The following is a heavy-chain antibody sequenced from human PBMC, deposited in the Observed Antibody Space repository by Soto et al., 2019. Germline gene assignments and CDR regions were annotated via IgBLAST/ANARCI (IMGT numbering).Heavy chain of an antibody. V-gene: IGHV5-51*01. Sequence: PGESLKISCKGSGYSFTSYWIGWVRQMPGKGLEWMGIIYPGDSDTRYSPSFQGQVTISADKSISTAYLQWSSLKASDTAMYYCARHQNLDCSGGSCYSASYYYCYGMDVWGQGTTVTVSS. CDR1: GYSFTSYW. J-gene: IGHJ6*02. CDR3: ARHQNLDCSGGSCYSASYYYCYGMDV. CDR2: IYPGDSDT. D-gene: IGHD2-15*01.